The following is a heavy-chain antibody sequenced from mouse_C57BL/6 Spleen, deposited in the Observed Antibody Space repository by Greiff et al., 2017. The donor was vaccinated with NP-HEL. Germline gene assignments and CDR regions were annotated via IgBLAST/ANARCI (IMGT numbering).Heavy chain of an antibody. J-gene: IGHJ4*01. V-gene: IGHV5-9-1*02. CDR1: GFTFSSYA. Sequence: EVKLMESGEGLVKPGGSLKLSCAASGFTFSSYAMSWVRQTPEKRLEWVAYISSGGDYIYYADTVKGRFTISRDNARNTLYLQMSSLKSEDTAMYYCTRDDGYDPYYYAMDYWGQGTSVTVSS. D-gene: IGHD2-2*01. CDR3: TRDDGYDPYYYAMDY. CDR2: ISSGGDYI.